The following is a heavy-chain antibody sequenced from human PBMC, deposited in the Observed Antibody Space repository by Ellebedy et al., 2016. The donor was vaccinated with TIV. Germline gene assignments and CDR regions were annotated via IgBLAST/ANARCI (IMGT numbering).Heavy chain of an antibody. V-gene: IGHV4-59*02. CDR2: VSFRGS. J-gene: IGHJ4*02. Sequence: MPSETLSLTCLVSGGSVSSFYWTWIRQSPGKGLEWSGYVSFRGSKYNPSLTSRVTISADTSKNQISLPLDSVTAEDTAVYYCARDADSYGLFDYWGQGTVVTVSS. CDR1: GGSVSSFY. D-gene: IGHD5-18*01. CDR3: ARDADSYGLFDY.